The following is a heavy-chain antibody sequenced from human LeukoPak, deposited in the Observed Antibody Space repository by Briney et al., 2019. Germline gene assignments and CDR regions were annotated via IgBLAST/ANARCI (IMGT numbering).Heavy chain of an antibody. Sequence: GGSLRLSCAASGVTFSSFSMNWVRQAPGKGLEWVSSISSSSSYIYYADSVKGRFTISRDNAKNSLYLQMNSLRAEDTAVYYCARDAGTDYYGSGRYEGYYYYGMDVWGQGTTVTVSS. V-gene: IGHV3-21*01. CDR2: ISSSSSYI. CDR3: ARDAGTDYYGSGRYEGYYYYGMDV. J-gene: IGHJ6*02. D-gene: IGHD3-10*01. CDR1: GVTFSSFS.